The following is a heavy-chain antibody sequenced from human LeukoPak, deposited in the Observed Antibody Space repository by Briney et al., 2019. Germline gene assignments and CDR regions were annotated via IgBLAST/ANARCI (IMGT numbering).Heavy chain of an antibody. D-gene: IGHD3-22*01. V-gene: IGHV4-34*01. Sequence: SETLSLTCAVYGGSFSGYYWGWIRQPPGKGLEWIGEINHSGSTNYNPSLKSRVTISVDTSKNQFSLKLSSVTAADTAVYYCARVGATMIVRKRPYKYYFDYWGQGTLVTVSS. CDR2: INHSGST. CDR1: GGSFSGYY. CDR3: ARVGATMIVRKRPYKYYFDY. J-gene: IGHJ4*02.